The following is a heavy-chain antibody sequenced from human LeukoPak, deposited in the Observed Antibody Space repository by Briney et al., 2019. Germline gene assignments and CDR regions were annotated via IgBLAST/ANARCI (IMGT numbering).Heavy chain of an antibody. CDR3: ARAGRRYFDWFTTPLDY. CDR2: IYYSGST. J-gene: IGHJ4*02. CDR1: GGSISSYY. Sequence: SETLSLTCTVSGGSISSYYWSWIRQPPGKGLEWIGYIYYSGSTNYNPSLKSRVTISVDTSKNQFSLKLSSVTAADTAAYYCARAGRRYFDWFTTPLDYWGQGTLVTVSS. V-gene: IGHV4-59*12. D-gene: IGHD3-9*01.